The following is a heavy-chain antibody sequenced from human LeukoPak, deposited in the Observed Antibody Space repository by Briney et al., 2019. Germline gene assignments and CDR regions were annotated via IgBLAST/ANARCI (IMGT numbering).Heavy chain of an antibody. Sequence: PGGSLRLSCAASGFTFDDYNMHWVRQAPGKGLEWVSLITWEGGTTYYADSVRGRFTISRDNSKNSLYLQMNSLTTEDTALYRCAKLGGSFDYWGQGTLVTLSS. CDR1: GFTFDDYN. CDR2: ITWEGGTT. D-gene: IGHD3-16*01. CDR3: AKLGGSFDY. V-gene: IGHV3-43*01. J-gene: IGHJ4*02.